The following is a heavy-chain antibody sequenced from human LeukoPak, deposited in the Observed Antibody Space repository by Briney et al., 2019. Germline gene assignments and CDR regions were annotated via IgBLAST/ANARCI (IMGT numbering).Heavy chain of an antibody. Sequence: PGGSLRLSCAASGFTFSPVWMHWVRQAPGKGLMWVSHIINDGSYTTYADSVKGRFTISRDNARNSVYLQMNSLRVEDTAVYYCARDPVEWEQLLDYWGQGTLVTVSS. J-gene: IGHJ4*02. CDR3: ARDPVEWEQLLDY. D-gene: IGHD1-26*01. CDR1: GFTFSPVW. V-gene: IGHV3-74*01. CDR2: IINDGSYT.